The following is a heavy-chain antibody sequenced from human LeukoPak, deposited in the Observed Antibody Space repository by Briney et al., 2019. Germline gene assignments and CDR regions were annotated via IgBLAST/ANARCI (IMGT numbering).Heavy chain of an antibody. D-gene: IGHD1-26*01. Sequence: SQTLSLTCAISGDSVSSNSAAWNWIRQSPSRGLEWLGRTYYRSKWYNDYAVSVKSRITINPDTSKNQFSLQLNFVTPEDTAVYYCARGTGGSNVGEAHENWFDPWGQGTLVTVSS. V-gene: IGHV6-1*01. CDR1: GDSVSSNSAA. J-gene: IGHJ5*02. CDR2: TYYRSKWYN. CDR3: ARGTGGSNVGEAHENWFDP.